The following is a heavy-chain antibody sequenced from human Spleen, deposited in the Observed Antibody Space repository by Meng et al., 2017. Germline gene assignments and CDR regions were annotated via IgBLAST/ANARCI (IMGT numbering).Heavy chain of an antibody. CDR2: ITTNTGKP. J-gene: IGHJ4*02. CDR3: ARQEITGCSPY. V-gene: IGHV7-4-1*02. Sequence: QVQLVQSGSEVKKPWASVQVSCKASGYNFTTYYINWLRQAPGQGLEWIGWITTNTGKPTYAPGFTGRFVFSLDTSASTTYLHISSLKADDTAVYYCARQEITGCSPYWGQGTLVTVSS. CDR1: GYNFTTYY. D-gene: IGHD2-15*01.